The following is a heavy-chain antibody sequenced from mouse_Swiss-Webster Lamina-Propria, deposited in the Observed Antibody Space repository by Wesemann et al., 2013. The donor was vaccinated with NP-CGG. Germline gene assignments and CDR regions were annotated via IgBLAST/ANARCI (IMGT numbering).Heavy chain of an antibody. CDR1: GYTFTDYA. J-gene: IGHJ3*01. CDR2: ISTYYGDA. V-gene: IGHV1S137*01. Sequence: QVQLQQSGAELVRPGVSVKISCKGSGYTFTDYAMHWVKQSHAKSLEWIGVISTYYGDASYNQKFKGKATMTVDKSSSTAYMELARLTSEDSAIYYCARWDDYGKVWFAYWGQGTLVTVSA. CDR3: ARWDDYGKVWFAY. D-gene: IGHD2-4*01.